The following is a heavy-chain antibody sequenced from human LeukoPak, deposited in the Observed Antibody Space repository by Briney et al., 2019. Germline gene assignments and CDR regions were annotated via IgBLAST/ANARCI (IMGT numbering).Heavy chain of an antibody. V-gene: IGHV3-48*01. CDR1: GFTFSSYS. Sequence: GGSLRLSCAASGFTFSSYSMNWVRQAPGKGLEWVLYISSSSSTIYYADSVKGRFTISRDNSKNTLYLQMNSLRAEDTAVYYCEKDMDTAMDWYFDLWGRGTLVTVSS. D-gene: IGHD5-18*01. J-gene: IGHJ2*01. CDR2: ISSSSSTI. CDR3: EKDMDTAMDWYFDL.